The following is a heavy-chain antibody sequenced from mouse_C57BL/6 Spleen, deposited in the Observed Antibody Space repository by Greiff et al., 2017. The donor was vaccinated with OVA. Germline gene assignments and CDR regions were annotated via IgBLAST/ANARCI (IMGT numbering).Heavy chain of an antibody. CDR3: ASLSTTGDGFAY. CDR2: IYPRSGNT. D-gene: IGHD2-13*01. V-gene: IGHV1-81*01. CDR1: GYTFTSYG. Sequence: VQLQQSGAELARPGASVKLSCKASGYTFTSYGISWVKQRPGQGLEWIGEIYPRSGNTYYNEKFKGKATLTADTSSSTAYMELRSLTSEDSAVYFCASLSTTGDGFAYWGQGTLVTVSA. J-gene: IGHJ3*01.